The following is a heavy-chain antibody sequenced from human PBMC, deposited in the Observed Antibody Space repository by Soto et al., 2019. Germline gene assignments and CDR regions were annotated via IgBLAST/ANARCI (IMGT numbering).Heavy chain of an antibody. CDR2: IIPIFGTA. J-gene: IGHJ6*02. D-gene: IGHD6-6*01. CDR3: ARGNSSSSRGDYYYYGMDV. V-gene: IGHV1-69*01. CDR1: GGTFSSYA. Sequence: QVQLVQSGVEVKKPGSSVKVSCKASGGTFSSYAISWVRQAPGQGLEWRGGIIPIFGTANYAQKFQGRVTITADESTSTAYMELSSLRSEDTAVYYCARGNSSSSRGDYYYYGMDVWGQGTTVTVSS.